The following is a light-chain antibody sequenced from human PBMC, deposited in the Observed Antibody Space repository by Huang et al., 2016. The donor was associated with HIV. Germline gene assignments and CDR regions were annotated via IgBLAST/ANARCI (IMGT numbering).Light chain of an antibody. V-gene: IGKV1-33*01. Sequence: DIRMTQSPSSLSASVGDRVTITCQASPHSDNYFNWYQQKPGKAPKLLIYDAYNLEVGVPSSFKGNGSGTDFTLTINSLQPEHVATYYCQHYENLPITFGQGTGLEIK. CDR2: DAY. CDR1: PHSDNY. J-gene: IGKJ5*01. CDR3: QHYENLPIT.